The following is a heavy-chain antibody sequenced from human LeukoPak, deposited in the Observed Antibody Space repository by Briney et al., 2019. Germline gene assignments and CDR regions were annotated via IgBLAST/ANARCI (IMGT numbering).Heavy chain of an antibody. J-gene: IGHJ5*02. CDR2: TYYRSKWYN. CDR3: ARELGASDT. D-gene: IGHD4-17*01. Sequence: SQTPSLTCAIPGDTLFSDIPAGDWIRQSPSRGLEWLGRTYYRSKWYNDYAVSVKSRITINRDTSNNQLSLQLNSVTPEDAGVYHCARELGASDTWGQGTLVTVSS. V-gene: IGHV6-1*01. CDR1: GDTLFSDIPA.